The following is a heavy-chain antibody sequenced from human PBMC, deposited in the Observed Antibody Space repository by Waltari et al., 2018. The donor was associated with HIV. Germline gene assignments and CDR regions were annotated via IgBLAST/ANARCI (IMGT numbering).Heavy chain of an antibody. D-gene: IGHD1-26*01. CDR1: GFTFSSYA. V-gene: IGHV3-13*04. CDR3: ARGVITTTIMPSRHHWYFDL. Sequence: CAASGFTFSSYAMHWVRQATGEGMEWVSAIGTAGDTSYPGSVKGRFTSSRENAKNSLYLQMNSLRAGDTAVYYCARGVITTTIMPSRHHWYFDLWGRGTLVTVSS. CDR2: IGTAGDT. J-gene: IGHJ2*01.